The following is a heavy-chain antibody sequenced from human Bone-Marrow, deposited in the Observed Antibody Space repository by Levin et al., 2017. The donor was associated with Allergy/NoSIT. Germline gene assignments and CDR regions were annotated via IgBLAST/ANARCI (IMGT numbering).Heavy chain of an antibody. CDR2: MTGISDTT. Sequence: AGGSLRLSCVGSGFAFSAHAMTWVRQAPGRGLEWVAVMTGISDTTYYADSVKGRFTISRDNSKNTVFLQMNSLRVEDPAVYYCVKEGIYDSRGKSFEAFDIWGQGTAVTVSA. J-gene: IGHJ3*02. D-gene: IGHD4-23*01. V-gene: IGHV3-23*01. CDR3: VKEGIYDSRGKSFEAFDI. CDR1: GFAFSAHA.